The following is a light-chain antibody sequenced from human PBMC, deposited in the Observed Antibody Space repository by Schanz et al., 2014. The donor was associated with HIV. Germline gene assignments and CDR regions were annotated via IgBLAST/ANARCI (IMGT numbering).Light chain of an antibody. J-gene: IGKJ4*01. V-gene: IGKV1-39*01. CDR2: AAS. Sequence: DMQMTQSPSSLSASVGDRVTITCRASQSISSYLNWYQQKPGKAPNLLIYAASSLQGGVPSRFSGSGSGTDFTLTISSLEPEDFAVYYCQQRSNWPPLTFGGGTKVEIK. CDR1: QSISSY. CDR3: QQRSNWPPLT.